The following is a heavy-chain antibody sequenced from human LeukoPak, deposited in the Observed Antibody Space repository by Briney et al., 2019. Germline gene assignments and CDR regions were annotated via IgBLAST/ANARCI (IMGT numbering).Heavy chain of an antibody. V-gene: IGHV3-9*01. CDR2: ISWNSGSI. J-gene: IGHJ3*02. D-gene: IGHD2-21*02. CDR3: EKGLILGDCEAYAFYI. Sequence: SGGSLRLSCAASGFTCDDYAMLWDRQAPGKGLEWVIDISWNSGSIGYADSVKGRFTISRDNAKNSMYLHINRPRAKDTDLYECEKGLILGDCEAYAFYIWGQGTMVTVFS. CDR1: GFTCDDYA.